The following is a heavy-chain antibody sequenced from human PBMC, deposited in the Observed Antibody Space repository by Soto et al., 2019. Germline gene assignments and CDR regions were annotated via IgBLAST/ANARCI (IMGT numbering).Heavy chain of an antibody. Sequence: SETLSLTCTVSGGSVSSGSYYWSWIRQPPGKGLEWIGYIYYSGSTNYNPSLKSRVTISVDTSKNQFSLKLSSVTAADTAVYYCAREEYYYDSSGPGVYGMDVWGQGTTVTVYS. CDR2: IYYSGST. J-gene: IGHJ6*02. V-gene: IGHV4-61*01. CDR3: AREEYYYDSSGPGVYGMDV. D-gene: IGHD3-22*01. CDR1: GGSVSSGSYY.